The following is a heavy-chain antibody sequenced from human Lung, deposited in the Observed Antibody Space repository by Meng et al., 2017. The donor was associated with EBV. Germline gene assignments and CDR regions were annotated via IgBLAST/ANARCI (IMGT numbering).Heavy chain of an antibody. CDR1: GGSTSSGGFY. V-gene: IGHV4-30-4*01. D-gene: IGHD2-2*01. CDR3: ARVGFCSSTSCNRWIFDS. J-gene: IGHJ4*02. Sequence: QLQRSVQGLVQPSQTFSLPCAVSGGSTSSGGFYWICIRQPPGKGLEWIGYIYYSGNTYYNPSLMSRLTISSDTSKNQFSLNLSSVTAADTAVYYCARVGFCSSTSCNRWIFDSWGQGTLVTVSS. CDR2: IYYSGNT.